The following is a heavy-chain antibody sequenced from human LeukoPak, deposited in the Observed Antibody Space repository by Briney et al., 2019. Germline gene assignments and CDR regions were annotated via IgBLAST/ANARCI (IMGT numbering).Heavy chain of an antibody. D-gene: IGHD4-23*01. CDR2: INHSGST. J-gene: IGHJ4*02. Sequence: PSETLSLTCAVYGGSFSGYYWSWIRQPPGKGLEWIGEINHSGSTNYNPSLKSRVTISVDTSKNQFSLKLSSVTAADTAVYYCARGPQTPYFDYWGQGTLVTVSS. V-gene: IGHV4-34*01. CDR1: GGSFSGYY. CDR3: ARGPQTPYFDY.